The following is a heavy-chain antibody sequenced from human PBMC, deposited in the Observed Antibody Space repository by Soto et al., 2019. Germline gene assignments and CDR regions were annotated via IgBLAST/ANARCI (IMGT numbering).Heavy chain of an antibody. J-gene: IGHJ6*02. CDR3: ARSSNAAMLFDYGMDV. Sequence: SETLSLTCTVSGGSVSSGSYYWSWIRQPPGKVLEWIGYVYYSGSTNYNPSLKSRVTISVDTSKNQFSLKLSSVTAADTAVYYCARSSNAAMLFDYGMDVWGQGTTVTVSS. V-gene: IGHV4-61*01. CDR1: GGSVSSGSYY. CDR2: VYYSGST. D-gene: IGHD5-18*01.